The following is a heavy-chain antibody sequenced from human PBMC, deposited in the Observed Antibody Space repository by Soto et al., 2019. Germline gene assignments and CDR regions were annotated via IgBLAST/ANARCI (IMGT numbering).Heavy chain of an antibody. D-gene: IGHD3-22*01. J-gene: IGHJ4*01. CDR3: AMDPYYDDSSGRSHY. CDR1: GYTFTRYG. Sequence: SLKVSCKAPGYTFTRYGMSWVRQAPGQGLEWMGWISAYNGNTNYAQKLQGRVTMTTDTSTSTAYMELRSLRSDDTAVYYCAMDPYYDDSSGRSHYWRHATLVTVS. V-gene: IGHV1-18*01. CDR2: ISAYNGNT.